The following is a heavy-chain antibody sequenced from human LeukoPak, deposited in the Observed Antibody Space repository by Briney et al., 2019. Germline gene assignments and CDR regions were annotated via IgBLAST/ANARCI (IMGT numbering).Heavy chain of an antibody. CDR2: IYYSGST. J-gene: IGHJ4*02. CDR3: ARLGGSGSYSKGGFDY. Sequence: SETLSLTCTVSGGSISRYYWSWIREPPGKGLEWIGYIYYSGSTNYNPSLKSRVTISLDTSKNQFSLKLSSVTAADTAIYYCARLGGSGSYSKGGFDYWGQGTLVTVSS. CDR1: GGSISRYY. V-gene: IGHV4-59*08. D-gene: IGHD3-10*01.